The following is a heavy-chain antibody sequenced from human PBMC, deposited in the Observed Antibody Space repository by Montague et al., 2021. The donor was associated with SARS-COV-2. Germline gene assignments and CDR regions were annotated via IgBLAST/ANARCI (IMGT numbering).Heavy chain of an antibody. Sequence: SETLSLTCTVSGGSISSYYWNWIRRSAGKGLEWIGRIYTSGSTNYDPSLKSRVTMSVDTSKNQFSLKLSSVTAADTAVYYRARGALFYDSSGYYSDAFDIWGQGTMVTVSS. CDR2: IYTSGST. CDR3: ARGALFYDSSGYYSDAFDI. J-gene: IGHJ3*02. D-gene: IGHD3-22*01. V-gene: IGHV4-4*07. CDR1: GGSISSYY.